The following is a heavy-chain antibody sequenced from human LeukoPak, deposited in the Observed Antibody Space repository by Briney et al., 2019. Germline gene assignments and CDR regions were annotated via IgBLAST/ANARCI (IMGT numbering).Heavy chain of an antibody. CDR3: AREWDYGDYAGV. J-gene: IGHJ6*04. D-gene: IGHD4-17*01. CDR1: GASISSGFYY. CDR2: IYTSGST. Sequence: ASETLSLTCTVSGASISSGFYYWSWIRQPAGKGLEWIGRIYTSGSTNYNPSLKSRVTMSVDTSKNQFSLKLSSVTAADTAVYYCAREWDYGDYAGVWGKGTTVTISS. V-gene: IGHV4-61*02.